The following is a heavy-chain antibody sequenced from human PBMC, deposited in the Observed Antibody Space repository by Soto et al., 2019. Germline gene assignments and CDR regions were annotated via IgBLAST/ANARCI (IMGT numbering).Heavy chain of an antibody. Sequence: SGPTLVNPTQTLTLTCTFSGFSVRTSGVVVGGIRQPPGKALEWLALIYWNDDKRYSPSLKSMLTITKDTSKNQVVLTMTNMDPVDTAAYYCVHSLYDFGSGYYGEYYYGLEVWGQGTTVTVSS. CDR1: GFSVRTSGVV. V-gene: IGHV2-5*01. D-gene: IGHD3-3*01. J-gene: IGHJ6*02. CDR2: IYWNDDK. CDR3: VHSLYDFGSGYYGEYYYGLEV.